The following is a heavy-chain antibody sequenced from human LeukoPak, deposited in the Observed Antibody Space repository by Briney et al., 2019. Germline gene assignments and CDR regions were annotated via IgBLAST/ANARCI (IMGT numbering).Heavy chain of an antibody. D-gene: IGHD3-22*01. CDR3: AREYYYDSSGPLGYYYGMDV. CDR1: GFTFSSYA. Sequence: GGSLRLSCAASGFTFSSYAMSWVRQAPGKGLEWVSAISGSGGSTYYADSVKGRFTISRDNSKNTLYLQMNSLRAEDTAVYYCAREYYYDSSGPLGYYYGMDVWGQGTTVTVSS. V-gene: IGHV3-23*01. CDR2: ISGSGGST. J-gene: IGHJ6*02.